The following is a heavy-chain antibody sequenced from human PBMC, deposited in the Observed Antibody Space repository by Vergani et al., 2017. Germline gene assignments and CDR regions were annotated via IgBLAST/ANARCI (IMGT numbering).Heavy chain of an antibody. CDR3: ARSIVSRNPPDYFDN. D-gene: IGHD1-14*01. CDR2: VEDSGYF. J-gene: IGHJ4*02. Sequence: QVQLQESGPGLVRPSETLSLTCTVSGGSLSGYYWNWIRQTPGEGLEWIGYVEDSGYFNYNPSLKTRVSMSSDTSNNQFSLTLSSVTVADTAVYYCARSIVSRNPPDYFDNWGQGTLVTGSS. V-gene: IGHV4-59*01. CDR1: GGSLSGYY.